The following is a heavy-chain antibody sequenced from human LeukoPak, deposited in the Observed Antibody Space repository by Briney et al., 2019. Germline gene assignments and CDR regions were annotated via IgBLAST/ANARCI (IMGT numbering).Heavy chain of an antibody. D-gene: IGHD3-3*01. CDR1: GFTFSSYA. Sequence: PGGSLRLSCAASGFTFSSYAMSWVRQAPGKGPEWVSLISGDGERTFYADSVKGRFTISRDNSKNSLHLQMNSLKTEDTALYYCAREDGDAIAIFGVITDYWGQGTLVTVSS. CDR2: ISGDGERT. CDR3: AREDGDAIAIFGVITDY. J-gene: IGHJ4*02. V-gene: IGHV3-43*02.